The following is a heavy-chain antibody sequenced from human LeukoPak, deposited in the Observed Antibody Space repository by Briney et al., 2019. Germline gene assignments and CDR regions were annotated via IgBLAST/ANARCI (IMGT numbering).Heavy chain of an antibody. D-gene: IGHD1-26*01. CDR3: AREGVMGAYGHFDY. V-gene: IGHV4-34*01. Sequence: PSETLSLTCAVYGGSSSGYYWSWIRLPPGKGLEWIGEINHSGSTNYNPSLKSRVTISVDTSKNQFSLKLSSVTAADTAVYYCAREGVMGAYGHFDYWGQGTLVTVSS. CDR1: GGSSSGYY. J-gene: IGHJ4*02. CDR2: INHSGST.